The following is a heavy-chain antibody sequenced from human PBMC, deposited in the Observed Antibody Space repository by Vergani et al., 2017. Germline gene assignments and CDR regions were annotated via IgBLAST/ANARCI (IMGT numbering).Heavy chain of an antibody. D-gene: IGHD3-10*01. CDR2: INHSGST. Sequence: QVQLQQWGAGLLKPSETLSLTCAVYGGSFSGYYWSWIRQPPGKGLEWIGEINHSGSTNYNPSLKSRVTISVDTSKNQFSLKLSSVTAADTDVYYCELGSGSISGYYFDYWGQGTLVTVSS. CDR3: ELGSGSISGYYFDY. J-gene: IGHJ4*02. V-gene: IGHV4-34*01. CDR1: GGSFSGYY.